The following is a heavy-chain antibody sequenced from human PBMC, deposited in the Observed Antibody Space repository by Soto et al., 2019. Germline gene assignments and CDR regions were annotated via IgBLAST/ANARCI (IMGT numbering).Heavy chain of an antibody. CDR3: ARASITGTVYFDY. CDR1: GDSVSSNSAA. J-gene: IGHJ4*02. V-gene: IGHV6-1*01. D-gene: IGHD1-20*01. CDR2: TYYRSKWYN. Sequence: QTLSLTCVISGDSVSSNSAAWNLIRQSPSRGLEWLGRTYYRSKWYNDYAVSVKSRITINPDTSKNQFSLQLNSVTPEDTAVYYCARASITGTVYFDYWGQGTLVTVSS.